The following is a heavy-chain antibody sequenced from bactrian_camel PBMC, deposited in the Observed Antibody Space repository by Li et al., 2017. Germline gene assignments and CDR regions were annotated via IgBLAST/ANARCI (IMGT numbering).Heavy chain of an antibody. CDR2: INNDGKT. V-gene: IGHV3S53*01. CDR1: GRKLNEPG. Sequence: VQLVESGGVSVQAGGSLRLSCKVSGRKLNEPGMGWYRQAPGNECEWVSTINNDGKTYYANSVKGRFTISQDNAKNTVYLQMDSLDTRDTAIYYCAAWAGIRIRDDHWSRMKYKGQGTQVTVS. J-gene: IGHJ4*01. D-gene: IGHD7*01.